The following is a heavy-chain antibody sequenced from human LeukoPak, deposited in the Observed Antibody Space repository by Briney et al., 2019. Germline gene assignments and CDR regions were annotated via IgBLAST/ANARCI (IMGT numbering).Heavy chain of an antibody. CDR3: ASRYYYYYMDV. V-gene: IGHV3-7*01. Sequence: GGSLRLSCAASGFTFSSYWMSWVRQAPGKGLEWVANIKPDGSEKYYVDSVKGRFTISRDNAKNSLYLQMNSLRAEDTAVYYCASRYYYYYMDVWGKGTTVTISS. CDR1: GFTFSSYW. J-gene: IGHJ6*03. CDR2: IKPDGSEK.